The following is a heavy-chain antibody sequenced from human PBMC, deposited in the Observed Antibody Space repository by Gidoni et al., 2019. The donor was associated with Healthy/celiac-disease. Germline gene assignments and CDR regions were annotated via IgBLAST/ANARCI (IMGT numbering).Heavy chain of an antibody. J-gene: IGHJ4*02. V-gene: IGHV3-23*01. CDR1: GFTFSSYA. Sequence: EVQLLESGGGLVQPGGSLRLSCAASGFTFSSYAMSWVRQAPGKGLEWVSAISGSGGSTYYADSVKGRFTISRDNSNNTLYLQMNSLSADDTAVYYCAKYPAESKLYCGGDCYPDYWGQGTLVTVSS. CDR2: ISGSGGST. CDR3: AKYPAESKLYCGGDCYPDY. D-gene: IGHD2-21*02.